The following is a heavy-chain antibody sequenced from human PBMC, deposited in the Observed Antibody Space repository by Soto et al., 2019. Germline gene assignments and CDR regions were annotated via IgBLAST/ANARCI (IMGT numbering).Heavy chain of an antibody. CDR1: GGSISSGGYY. V-gene: IGHV4-31*03. J-gene: IGHJ6*02. CDR3: AREGLSEEELLYGKEGYYYYYGMDV. CDR2: IYYSGCT. Sequence: QVQLQESGPGLVKPSQTLSLTCTVSGGSISSGGYYWSWIRQHPGKGLEWIGYIYYSGCTYYNPSPKGRITISVDTYKNQCALKLSSVTAADTAEDYCAREGLSEEELLYGKEGYYYYYGMDVWGQGTTVTVSS. D-gene: IGHD3-10*01.